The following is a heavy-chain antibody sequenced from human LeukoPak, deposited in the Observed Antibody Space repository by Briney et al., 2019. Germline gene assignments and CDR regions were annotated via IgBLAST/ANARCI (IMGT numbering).Heavy chain of an antibody. CDR2: IYYIGST. Sequence: SETLSLTCTVSGGSISTAAYYWSWIRQPPGKGLEWIGYIYYIGSTYYNPSLKSRVTMSVDTSKNQFSLRLSSVTAADTAVYYCARAHYCSGDSCYLGWFDPWGQGTLVTVSS. J-gene: IGHJ5*02. D-gene: IGHD2-15*01. CDR3: ARAHYCSGDSCYLGWFDP. V-gene: IGHV4-61*08. CDR1: GGSISTAAYY.